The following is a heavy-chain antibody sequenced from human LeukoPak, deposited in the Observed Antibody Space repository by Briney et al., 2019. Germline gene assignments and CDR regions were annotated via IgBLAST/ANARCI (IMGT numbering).Heavy chain of an antibody. CDR2: IYYSGST. D-gene: IGHD3-3*01. CDR1: GGSISNYY. Sequence: SETLSLTCTVSGGSISNYYWSWIRQPPGKGLEWIGYIYYSGSTNYNPSLKSRATISVDMSKNQFSLKLTSVTAADTAVYDCAKRSDFWSCYFFDYWGQGTLVTVSS. CDR3: AKRSDFWSCYFFDY. V-gene: IGHV4-59*08. J-gene: IGHJ4*02.